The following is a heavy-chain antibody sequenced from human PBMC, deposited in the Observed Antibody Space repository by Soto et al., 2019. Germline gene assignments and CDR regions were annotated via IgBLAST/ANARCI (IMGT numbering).Heavy chain of an antibody. V-gene: IGHV4-31*03. CDR2: IYYSGST. J-gene: IGHJ4*02. CDR1: GGSISTGGYY. D-gene: IGHD5-12*01. Sequence: QVQLQESGPGLVKPSQTLSLTCTVSGGSISTGGYYWSWIRQHPVQRLQWNGYIYYSGSTYYNPSLKSRVTISVDTSKNQFSLKLSSVTAADTAVYYCARGRGIVATINRSLLFDYWGQGTLVTVSS. CDR3: ARGRGIVATINRSLLFDY.